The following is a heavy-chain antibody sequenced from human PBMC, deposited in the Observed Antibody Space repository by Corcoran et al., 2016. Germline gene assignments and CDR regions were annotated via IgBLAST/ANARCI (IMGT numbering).Heavy chain of an antibody. Sequence: QVQLVESGGGVVQPGRSLRLSCAASGFTFSNYGMHWVRQAPGKGLEWVAVTSYDGSNKDYADSVKGRFTISRDNSKNTLSLQMNSLRVEDTAVYYCARLVVVAATDYCDYWGQGTLVTVSS. CDR1: GFTFSNYG. V-gene: IGHV3-30*03. J-gene: IGHJ4*02. CDR2: TSYDGSNK. CDR3: ARLVVVAATDYCDY. D-gene: IGHD2-15*01.